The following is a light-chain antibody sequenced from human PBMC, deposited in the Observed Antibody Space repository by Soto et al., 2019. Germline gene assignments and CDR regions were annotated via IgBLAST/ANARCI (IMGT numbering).Light chain of an antibody. J-gene: IGKJ2*01. CDR1: QSVSSSF. CDR2: AAS. CDR3: HQYADSPQT. V-gene: IGKV3-20*01. Sequence: EVVLRQSPGTLSLSPGERATLSCSASQSVSSSFLAWYQQKPGQAPRLLIHAASTGATGIPARFRGSGSGTDFTLTISSLEPEDSAVYFCHQYADSPQTFGQGTKVDIK.